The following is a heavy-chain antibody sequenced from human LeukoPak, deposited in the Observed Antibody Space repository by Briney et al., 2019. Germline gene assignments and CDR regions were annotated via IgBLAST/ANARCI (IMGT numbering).Heavy chain of an antibody. CDR2: IYYSGST. J-gene: IGHJ5*02. D-gene: IGHD2-2*01. Sequence: SETLSLTCTVSGGSISSYYWSWIRQPPGKGLEWIGYIYYSGSTNYNPSLKSRVTISVDTSKNQFSLKLSSVTAADTAVYYCARARVNCTSRYEYWFDPWGQGTLVTVSS. V-gene: IGHV4-59*01. CDR3: ARARVNCTSRYEYWFDP. CDR1: GGSISSYY.